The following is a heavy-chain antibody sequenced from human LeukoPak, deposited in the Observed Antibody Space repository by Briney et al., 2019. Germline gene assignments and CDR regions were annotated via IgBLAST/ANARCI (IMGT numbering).Heavy chain of an antibody. CDR2: INAGNGNT. D-gene: IGHD3-16*02. V-gene: IGHV1-3*01. CDR3: ARVGVTFGGLITPFDY. CDR1: GYTFTGYY. Sequence: ASVTVSCKASGYTFTGYYMHWVRQAPGQGLEWMGWINAGNGNTKYSQKFQGRVTITRDTSASTAYMELSSLRSEDTAVYYCARVGVTFGGLITPFDYWGQGTLVTVSS. J-gene: IGHJ4*02.